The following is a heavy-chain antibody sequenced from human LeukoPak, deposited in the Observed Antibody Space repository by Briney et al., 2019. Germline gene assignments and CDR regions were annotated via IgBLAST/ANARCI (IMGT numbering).Heavy chain of an antibody. CDR3: ARHGYDFWSDYPLYYFDY. D-gene: IGHD3-3*01. CDR1: GGSISSSSYY. Sequence: SETLSLTCTVSGGSISSSSYYWGWIRQPPGKGLEWIGSIYYSGSTYYNPSLKSRVTISVDTSKNQFSLKLSSVTAADTAVYYCARHGYDFWSDYPLYYFDYWGQGTLVTVSS. V-gene: IGHV4-39*01. J-gene: IGHJ4*02. CDR2: IYYSGST.